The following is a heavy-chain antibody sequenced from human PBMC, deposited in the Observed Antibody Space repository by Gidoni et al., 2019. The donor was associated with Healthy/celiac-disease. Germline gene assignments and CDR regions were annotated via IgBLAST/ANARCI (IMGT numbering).Heavy chain of an antibody. CDR1: GATFRSYT. J-gene: IGHJ6*02. V-gene: IGHV1-69*08. CDR3: ARDSGSYSYYYYGMDV. D-gene: IGHD1-26*01. Sequence: QVQLVQSGAEVKQPGSSVKVSCKASGATFRSYTISWVRQAPGQGLEWMGRIIPILGIANYAQKFQGRVTITADKSTSTAYMELSSLRSEDTAVYYCARDSGSYSYYYYGMDVWGQGTTVTVSS. CDR2: IIPILGIA.